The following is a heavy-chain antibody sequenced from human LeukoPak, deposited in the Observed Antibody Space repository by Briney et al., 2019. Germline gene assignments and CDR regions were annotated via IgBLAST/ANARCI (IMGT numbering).Heavy chain of an antibody. CDR2: ISSSSSYI. V-gene: IGHV3-21*04. CDR1: GFTFSSYS. D-gene: IGHD3-10*01. CDR3: ARERAVRGSGSYTDY. J-gene: IGHJ4*02. Sequence: GGSLRLSCAASGFTFSSYSMNWVRQAPGNGLEWVSSISSSSSYIYYADSVKGRFTISRDNAKNSLYLQMNSLRAEDTAVYYCARERAVRGSGSYTDYWGQGTLVTVSS.